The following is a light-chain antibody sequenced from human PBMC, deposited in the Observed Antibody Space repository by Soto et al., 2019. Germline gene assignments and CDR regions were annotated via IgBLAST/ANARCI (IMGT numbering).Light chain of an antibody. CDR2: RNN. J-gene: IGLJ1*01. Sequence: QPVLTQPPSASETPGQRVTISCSGSTSNIGTNYVYWYQQLPGTAPKLLIYRNNQRPSGVPDRFSGSKSGTSASLAISGLRSEDEADYYCAAWDDSLSGHYVFGTGTKLTVL. CDR3: AAWDDSLSGHYV. CDR1: TSNIGTNY. V-gene: IGLV1-47*01.